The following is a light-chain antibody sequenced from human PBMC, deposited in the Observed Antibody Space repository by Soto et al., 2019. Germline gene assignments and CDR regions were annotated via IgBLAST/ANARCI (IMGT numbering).Light chain of an antibody. CDR2: GNS. CDR1: SSNIGAGYD. CDR3: QSYDSSLRGYV. Sequence: QSVLTQPPSVSGAPGQRVTISCTGSSSNIGAGYDVHWYQQLPGTAPKLLIYGNSNRPSGVPDRFSGSKSGPSASLAITGLQAEDEADYYRQSYDSSLRGYVFGTGTKLTVL. J-gene: IGLJ1*01. V-gene: IGLV1-40*01.